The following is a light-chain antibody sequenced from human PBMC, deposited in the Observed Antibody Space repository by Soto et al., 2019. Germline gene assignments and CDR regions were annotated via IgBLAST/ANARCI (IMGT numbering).Light chain of an antibody. CDR2: RVS. CDR3: QQSYSTLVS. CDR1: QNINSY. J-gene: IGKJ5*01. V-gene: IGKV1-39*01. Sequence: DIQMTQTPSSLSASVGDRVTVTCRASQNINSYVNWYQQKPGKAPTLLLSRVSTFQSGVPSRFSGSGSETEFTLTISCLQPEDLSNYDCQQSYSTLVSFGQGTRLEIK.